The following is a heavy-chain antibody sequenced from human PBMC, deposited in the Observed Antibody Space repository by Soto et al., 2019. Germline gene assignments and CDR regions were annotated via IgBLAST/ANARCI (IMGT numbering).Heavy chain of an antibody. CDR2: INHSGST. CDR1: GGSFSGYY. CDR3: ASSPWHSSCYYYPYYYGMDV. J-gene: IGHJ6*02. Sequence: SETLSLTCAVYGGSFSGYYWSWIRQPPGKGLEWIGEINHSGSTNYNPYLKSRVTISVDTSKNPFSLKLSSVTAADTAVYYCASSPWHSSCYYYPYYYGMDVWGQGTTVTVSS. V-gene: IGHV4-34*01. D-gene: IGHD3-22*01.